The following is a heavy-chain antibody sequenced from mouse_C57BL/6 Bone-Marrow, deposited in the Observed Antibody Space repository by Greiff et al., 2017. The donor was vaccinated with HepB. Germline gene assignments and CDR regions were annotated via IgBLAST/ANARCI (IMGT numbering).Heavy chain of an antibody. Sequence: VQLKESGPGLVAPSQSLSITCTVSGFSLTSYGVDWVRQSPGKGLEWLGVIWGVGSPNYNSALKSRLSISKDNSKSQVFLKMNSLQTDDTAMYHCASGAYHGDWFAYWGQGTLVTVSA. D-gene: IGHD2-10*01. CDR1: GFSLTSYG. J-gene: IGHJ3*01. V-gene: IGHV2-6*01. CDR3: ASGAYHGDWFAY. CDR2: IWGVGSP.